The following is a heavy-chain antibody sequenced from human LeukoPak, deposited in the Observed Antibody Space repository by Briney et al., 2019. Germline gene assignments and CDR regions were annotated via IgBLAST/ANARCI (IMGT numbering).Heavy chain of an antibody. D-gene: IGHD5-12*01. CDR3: AKDPNSGYDLWIFDY. CDR2: ISSSGTYV. CDR1: GFTFSSYS. J-gene: IGHJ4*02. V-gene: IGHV3-21*04. Sequence: GGSQRLSCAASGFTFSSYSMNWVRQAPGKGLEWVSSISSSGTYVYYADSVKGRFTISRDNAKNSLSLQMNSLRAEDTAVYYCAKDPNSGYDLWIFDYWGQPTIVA.